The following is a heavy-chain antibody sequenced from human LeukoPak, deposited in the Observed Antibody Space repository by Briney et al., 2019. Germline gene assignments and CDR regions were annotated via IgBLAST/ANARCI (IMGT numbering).Heavy chain of an antibody. Sequence: GGSLTLFCAASGFTFSSYVMHWVRQAPGKGLEWVAVISYDGSNKYYADSVKGRFTISRDNSKNTLYLQMNSLRAEDTAVYYCAKVTPMTTVTTTPFFDYWGQGTLVTVSS. V-gene: IGHV3-30*18. CDR1: GFTFSSYV. CDR2: ISYDGSNK. J-gene: IGHJ4*02. D-gene: IGHD4-17*01. CDR3: AKVTPMTTVTTTPFFDY.